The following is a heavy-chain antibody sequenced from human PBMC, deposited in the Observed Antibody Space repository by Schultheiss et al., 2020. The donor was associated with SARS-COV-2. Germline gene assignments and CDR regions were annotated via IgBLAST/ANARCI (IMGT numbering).Heavy chain of an antibody. J-gene: IGHJ4*02. CDR1: GGTFSSYA. D-gene: IGHD3-9*01. CDR3: TRGNYDILTGYYADY. CDR2: IIPIFGTA. Sequence: SVKVSCKASGGTFSSYAISWVRQAPGQGLEWMGGIIPIFGTANYAQKFQGRVTITADESTSTAYMELSSLRSEDTAVYYCTRGNYDILTGYYADYWGQGTLVTVSS. V-gene: IGHV1-69*13.